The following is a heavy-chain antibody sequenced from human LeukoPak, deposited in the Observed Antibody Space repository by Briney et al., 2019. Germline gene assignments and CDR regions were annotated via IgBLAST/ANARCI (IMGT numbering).Heavy chain of an antibody. CDR1: GYSISGGYY. CDR2: IYHSGST. Sequence: PSETLSLTCTVSGYSISGGYYWGWIRQPPGKGLEWIGSIYHSGSTYYNPSLKSRVTISVDTSKNQFSLKLSSVTAADTAVYYCARCYYDFWSGTTYYFDYWGQGTLVTVSS. CDR3: ARCYYDFWSGTTYYFDY. J-gene: IGHJ4*02. V-gene: IGHV4-38-2*02. D-gene: IGHD3-3*01.